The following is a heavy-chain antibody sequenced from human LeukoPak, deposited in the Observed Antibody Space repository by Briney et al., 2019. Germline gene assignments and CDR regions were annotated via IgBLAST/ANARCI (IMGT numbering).Heavy chain of an antibody. Sequence: GGSLRPSCAASGFTFSSYWMSWVRQAPGKGLEWVANIKQDGSEKYYVDSVKGRFTISRDNAKNSLYLQMNSLRAEDTAVYYCARDPSSGWDDAFDIWGQGTMVTVSS. J-gene: IGHJ3*02. CDR1: GFTFSSYW. CDR3: ARDPSSGWDDAFDI. V-gene: IGHV3-7*01. D-gene: IGHD6-19*01. CDR2: IKQDGSEK.